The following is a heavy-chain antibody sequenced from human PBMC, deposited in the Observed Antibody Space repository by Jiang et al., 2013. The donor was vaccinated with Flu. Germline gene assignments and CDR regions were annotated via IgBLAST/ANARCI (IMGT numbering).Heavy chain of an antibody. CDR3: ARDLTVKGSYGALDI. D-gene: IGHD1-26*01. V-gene: IGHV4-4*07. Sequence: GSGLVKPSETLSLTCSVSGGSISGYYWSWIRQPAGRGLEWIGRIYSSGGTNYNPSLKSRLTLSVDTSKSQFSLKLISLSAADTAVYYCARDLTVKGSYGALDIWGQGRMVTVSS. J-gene: IGHJ3*02. CDR2: IYSSGGT. CDR1: GGSISGYY.